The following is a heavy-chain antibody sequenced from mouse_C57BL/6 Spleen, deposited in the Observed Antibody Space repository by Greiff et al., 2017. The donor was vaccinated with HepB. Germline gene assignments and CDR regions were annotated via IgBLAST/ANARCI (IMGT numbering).Heavy chain of an antibody. D-gene: IGHD3-2*02. CDR3: ARDPDSSGY. J-gene: IGHJ3*01. CDR1: GYSITSGYY. V-gene: IGHV3-6*01. Sequence: EVQLQQSGPGLVKPSQSLSLTCSVTGYSITSGYYWNWIRQFPGNKLEWMGYISYDGSNNYNPSLKNRISITRDTSKNQFFLKLNSVTTEDTATYYCARDPDSSGYWGQGTLVTVSA. CDR2: ISYDGSN.